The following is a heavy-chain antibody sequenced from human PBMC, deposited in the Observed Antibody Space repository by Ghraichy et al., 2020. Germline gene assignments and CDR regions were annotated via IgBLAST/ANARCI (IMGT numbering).Heavy chain of an antibody. V-gene: IGHV4-59*12. CDR1: GGSFRRYY. D-gene: IGHD6-13*01. Sequence: SETLSLTCTFSGGSFRRYYWSWVRLPPGKGLEWIAYMHSSGDAKYNPSLKSRLTISLDTSKNQFSLKLRSVSAADTAVYYCVRDREYSSSWHGFDLWGQGTLVTVSS. J-gene: IGHJ5*02. CDR3: VRDREYSSSWHGFDL. CDR2: MHSSGDA.